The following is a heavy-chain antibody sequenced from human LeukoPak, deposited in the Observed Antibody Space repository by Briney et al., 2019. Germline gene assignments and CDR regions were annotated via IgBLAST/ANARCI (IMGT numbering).Heavy chain of an antibody. D-gene: IGHD5-24*01. CDR2: ISASGGST. V-gene: IGHV3-23*01. Sequence: PGGSLRLSCAASGFTFSSYWMHWVRQAPGKGLEWVSAISASGGSTHYADSVKGRFTISRDNSKNTLFLQMNSLRAEDTAVYYCAKADGSWTYDPWGQGTLVTVSS. CDR3: AKADGSWTYDP. J-gene: IGHJ5*02. CDR1: GFTFSSYW.